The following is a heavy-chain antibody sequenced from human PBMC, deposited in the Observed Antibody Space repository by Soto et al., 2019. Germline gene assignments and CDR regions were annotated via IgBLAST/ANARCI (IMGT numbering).Heavy chain of an antibody. CDR2: IVPIFGKT. CDR1: GSTLTSSA. CDR3: AICSWIFWKPYSAIDF. J-gene: IGHJ6*02. Sequence: SVKVSCKASGSTLTSSAMQWVRQARGQRLEWIGWIVPIFGKTNYAQKFQGRVTITGDESTSTAYMELSSLRSEDTAVYYCAICSWIFWKPYSAIDFCGQRPTVTVS. D-gene: IGHD3-10*02. V-gene: IGHV1-69*13.